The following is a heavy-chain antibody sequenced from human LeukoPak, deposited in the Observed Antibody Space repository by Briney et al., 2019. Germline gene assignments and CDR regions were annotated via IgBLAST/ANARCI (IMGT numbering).Heavy chain of an antibody. Sequence: GGSLRLSCAASGFTFCKYWMTWVRQAPGKGLEWVANIRGDGSVKYLLDSVKGRFTISRDNVKNSLSLEMNNLRAEDTAVYYCSRDANYYDSSRHYFDAFDIWGQGTMVTVSS. V-gene: IGHV3-7*01. CDR1: GFTFCKYW. J-gene: IGHJ3*02. CDR2: IRGDGSVK. D-gene: IGHD3-22*01. CDR3: SRDANYYDSSRHYFDAFDI.